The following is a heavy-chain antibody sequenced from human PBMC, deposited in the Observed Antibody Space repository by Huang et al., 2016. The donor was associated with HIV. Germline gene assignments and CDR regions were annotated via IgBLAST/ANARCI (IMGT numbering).Heavy chain of an antibody. CDR1: GYTLTELS. CDR2: FAPEHGET. J-gene: IGHJ3*02. CDR3: AAGYDTYYDI. V-gene: IGHV1-24*01. D-gene: IGHD2-21*01. Sequence: QVQLVQSGAEVKKPGASVKVSCKVSGYTLTELSIHWVRQAPGKGLEWMGGFAPEHGETIYAQNFQGRVTMTEDTSTDIAYMELHSLRPEDTAVYYCAAGYDTYYDIWGQGTMVIASS.